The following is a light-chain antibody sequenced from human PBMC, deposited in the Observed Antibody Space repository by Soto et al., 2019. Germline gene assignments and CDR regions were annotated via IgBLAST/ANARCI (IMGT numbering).Light chain of an antibody. CDR3: QSYDSSLSGSVV. V-gene: IGLV1-40*01. Sequence: QSVLTQPPSVSGARGQRVTISCTGSSSNIGAGYNVHWCQQLPGTAPKLLIYGNSNRPSGVPDRFSGSKSGTSASLAITGLQAEDEADYYCQSYDSSLSGSVVFGGGTKLTVL. CDR1: SSNIGAGYN. CDR2: GNS. J-gene: IGLJ2*01.